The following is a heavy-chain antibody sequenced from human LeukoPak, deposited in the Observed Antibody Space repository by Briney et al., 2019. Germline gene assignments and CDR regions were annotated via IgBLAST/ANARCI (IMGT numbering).Heavy chain of an antibody. CDR3: ARAWRYCGGDCYSLPFDY. J-gene: IGHJ4*02. V-gene: IGHV3-30*03. D-gene: IGHD2-21*02. CDR1: GFTFSSYS. Sequence: GGSLRLSCAASGFTFSSYSMNWVRQAPGKGLEWVAVISYDGSNKYYADSVKGRFTISRDNSKNTLYLQMNSLRAEDTAVYYCARAWRYCGGDCYSLPFDYWGQGTLVTVSS. CDR2: ISYDGSNK.